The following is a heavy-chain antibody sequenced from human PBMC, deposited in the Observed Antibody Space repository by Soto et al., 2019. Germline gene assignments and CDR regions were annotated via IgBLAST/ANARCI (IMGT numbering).Heavy chain of an antibody. D-gene: IGHD2-2*01. J-gene: IGHJ4*02. CDR2: VYYTGTT. V-gene: IGHV4-39*01. CDR3: ARNWNLALVPAAYFDS. Sequence: SETLFLTCTVSNFSVLTSIYYWAWIRQPAGKGLEWVGTVYYTGTTYYNPSLQSRVTISIDTSKNQFSLNLNSVTAADTAVYYCARNWNLALVPAAYFDSWGQGTLVTVSS. CDR1: NFSVLTSIYY.